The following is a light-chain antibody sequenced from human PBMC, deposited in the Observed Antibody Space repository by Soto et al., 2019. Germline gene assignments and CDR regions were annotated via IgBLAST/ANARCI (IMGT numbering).Light chain of an antibody. CDR3: QSYDSSLSGYV. V-gene: IGLV1-40*01. CDR2: VNS. Sequence: QSVLTQPPSVSGAPGQRVTISCTGSTSNIGAGYDVHWYQQLPGTAPKLLIHVNSKRPSGVPDRFSGSKSGTSASLAITGLQAEDEADYYCQSYDSSLSGYVFGTGTKLTVL. CDR1: TSNIGAGYD. J-gene: IGLJ1*01.